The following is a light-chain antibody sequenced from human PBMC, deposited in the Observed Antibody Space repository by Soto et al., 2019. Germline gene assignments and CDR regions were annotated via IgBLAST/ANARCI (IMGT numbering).Light chain of an antibody. CDR3: QQYGSSPPIT. J-gene: IGKJ5*01. CDR2: GAS. Sequence: EIVLTQPPGTLSLSPGERATLSCRASQSVSSSYLTWYQQKPGQAHRLLIYGASSRATGIPDRFSGSGSGTDFTLTISRLEPEDFAVDCCQQYGSSPPITFGQGKRLEIK. CDR1: QSVSSSY. V-gene: IGKV3-20*01.